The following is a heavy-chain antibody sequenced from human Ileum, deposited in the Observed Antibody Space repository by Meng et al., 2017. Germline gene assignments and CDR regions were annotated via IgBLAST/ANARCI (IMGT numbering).Heavy chain of an antibody. D-gene: IGHD3-10*01. CDR3: ATYGSGFTPPLDP. V-gene: IGHV4-4*02. J-gene: IGHJ5*02. Sequence: QVQLQESGPGLVKPSGSRSRTCAVSGGSISNGKWWSWGRQPPGKGLEWIGEISQSGTTNYYPSLNSRVSISLDKANNHLSLTLTSVTAADTAVYYCATYGSGFTPPLDPWGQGILVTVSS. CDR1: GGSISNGKW. CDR2: ISQSGTT.